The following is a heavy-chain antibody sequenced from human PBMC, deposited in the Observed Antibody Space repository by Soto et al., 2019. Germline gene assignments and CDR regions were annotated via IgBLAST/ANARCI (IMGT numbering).Heavy chain of an antibody. J-gene: IGHJ4*02. D-gene: IGHD3-22*01. CDR2: IYYSGST. V-gene: IGHV4-59*01. CDR1: GGSISSYY. CDR3: ARGGTDYDSSGYWFDY. Sequence: SETLSLTCPVSGGSISSYYWSWIRQPPGKGLEWIGYIYYSGSTNYNPSLKSRVTISVDTSKNQFSLKLSSVTAADTAVYYCARGGTDYDSSGYWFDYWGQGTLVTVSS.